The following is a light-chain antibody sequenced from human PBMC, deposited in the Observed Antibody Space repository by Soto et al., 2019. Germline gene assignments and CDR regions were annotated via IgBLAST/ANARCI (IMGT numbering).Light chain of an antibody. V-gene: IGKV3-15*01. Sequence: EIVMTQSPATLSVSPGERATLSCRASQSVTNNLAWYQQKPGQAPRLLIYGASTRATGIPARFSGRGSGTEFTLTISSLQSEDFAIYYCQQYNNWPPLTFGGGTKVDIK. CDR2: GAS. J-gene: IGKJ4*01. CDR1: QSVTNN. CDR3: QQYNNWPPLT.